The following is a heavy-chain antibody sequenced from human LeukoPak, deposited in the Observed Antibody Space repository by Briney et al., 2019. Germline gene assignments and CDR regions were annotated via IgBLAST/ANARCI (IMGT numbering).Heavy chain of an antibody. D-gene: IGHD5-18*01. CDR2: IYTSGST. CDR3: ARGLGGYSYGYYFDY. CDR1: GGSISSYY. V-gene: IGHV4-4*07. Sequence: PSETLYLTCNVSGGSISSYYWSWIRQPAGKGLEWIGRIYTSGSTNYNPYLKSRVTMSVDKSKNQFSLKLSSVTAADTAVYYCARGLGGYSYGYYFDYWGQGTLVTVSS. J-gene: IGHJ4*02.